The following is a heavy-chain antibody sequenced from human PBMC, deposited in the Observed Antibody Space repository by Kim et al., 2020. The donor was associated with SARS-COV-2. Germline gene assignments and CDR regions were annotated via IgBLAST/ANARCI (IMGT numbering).Heavy chain of an antibody. CDR3: ARDSVGVGLVY. J-gene: IGHJ4*02. Sequence: GGSLRLSCAASGFTFSSYEMNWVRQAPGKGLEWVSYISIVGSTIYYADSVKGRFTISRDNAKNSLYLQMNSLRAEDTAVYYCARDSVGVGLVYWGQETL. CDR2: ISIVGSTI. CDR1: GFTFSSYE. D-gene: IGHD1-26*01. V-gene: IGHV3-48*03.